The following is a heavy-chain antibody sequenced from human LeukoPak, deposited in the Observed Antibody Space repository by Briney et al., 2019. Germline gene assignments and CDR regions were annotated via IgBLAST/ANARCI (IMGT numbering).Heavy chain of an antibody. CDR3: ARGPSYSSGWYYPNWFDP. CDR1: GGPISSISYY. Sequence: SQTLSLTCTVSGGPISSISYYWGWIRQPPGKGLEWIGSIYYSGSTYYNPSLKSRVTISVDTSKNQFSLKLSSVTAADTAVYYCARGPSYSSGWYYPNWFDPWGQGTLVTVSS. J-gene: IGHJ5*02. V-gene: IGHV4-39*07. CDR2: IYYSGST. D-gene: IGHD6-19*01.